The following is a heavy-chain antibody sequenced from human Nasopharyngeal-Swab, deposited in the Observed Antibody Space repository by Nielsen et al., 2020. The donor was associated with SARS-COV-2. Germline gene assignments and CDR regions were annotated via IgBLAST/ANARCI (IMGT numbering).Heavy chain of an antibody. J-gene: IGHJ4*02. CDR1: GFTFDDYA. D-gene: IGHD1-14*01. CDR2: ISWNSGSI. Sequence: GGSLRFSCAASGFTFDDYAIHWVRQAPGKGLEWVSGISWNSGSIGYADSVKGRFTISRDNAKNSLYLQMNSLRAEDTALYYCAKITAGMTPDYWGQGTLVTVSS. CDR3: AKITAGMTPDY. V-gene: IGHV3-9*01.